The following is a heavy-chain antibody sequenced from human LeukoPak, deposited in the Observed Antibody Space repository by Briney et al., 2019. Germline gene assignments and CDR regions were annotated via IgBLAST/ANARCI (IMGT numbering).Heavy chain of an antibody. D-gene: IGHD4-17*01. CDR2: INHSGST. CDR1: GGSFSGYY. V-gene: IGHV4-34*01. CDR3: ARDLLSSVTIFDY. Sequence: PSETLSLTCAVYGGSFSGYYWSWIRQPPGKGLEWIGEINHSGSTNYNPSLKSRVTISVDTSKNQFSLKLSSVTAADTAVYYCARDLLSSVTIFDYWGQGTLVTVSS. J-gene: IGHJ4*02.